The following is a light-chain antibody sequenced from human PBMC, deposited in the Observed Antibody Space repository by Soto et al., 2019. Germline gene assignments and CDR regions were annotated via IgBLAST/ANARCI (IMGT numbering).Light chain of an antibody. CDR2: DTK. V-gene: IGLV1-51*01. Sequence: QSVLTQPPSVSAAPGQKVTISCSGSSSNIGGNYVSWYQVLPRTATKLLIYDTKKRHSGIPDRFSGSKSGTSATLGITELQIGDEAEYYCGTWDISLDTVVFGGGTKLTVL. CDR3: GTWDISLDTVV. J-gene: IGLJ2*01. CDR1: SSNIGGNY.